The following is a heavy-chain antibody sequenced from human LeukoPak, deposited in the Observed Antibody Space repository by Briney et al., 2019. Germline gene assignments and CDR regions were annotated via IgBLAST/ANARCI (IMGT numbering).Heavy chain of an antibody. J-gene: IGHJ6*02. CDR1: GFTFSSYA. CDR2: ISYDGSNK. V-gene: IGHV3-30-3*01. CDR3: ARNQQLGGHSYYYYGMDV. D-gene: IGHD3-16*01. Sequence: GGSLRLSCAASGFTFSSYAMHWVRQAPGKGLEWVAVISYDGSNKYYADSVKGRFTISRDNSKNTLYLQMNSLRADDTAVYYCARNQQLGGHSYYYYGMDVWGQGTTVTVSS.